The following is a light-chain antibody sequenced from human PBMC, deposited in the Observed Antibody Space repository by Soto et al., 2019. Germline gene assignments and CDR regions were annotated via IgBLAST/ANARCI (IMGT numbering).Light chain of an antibody. J-gene: IGLJ1*01. CDR3: SSYTSSSTYV. Sequence: QSVLTQPASVSGSPGQSITIACTGTSSDVGGYNYVSWYQQYPGKAPRLVISDVGNRPSGVSNRFSGSKSGNSASLTISGLQAEDEADYYCSSYTSSSTYVFGTGTKVTVL. CDR2: DVG. V-gene: IGLV2-14*01. CDR1: SSDVGGYNY.